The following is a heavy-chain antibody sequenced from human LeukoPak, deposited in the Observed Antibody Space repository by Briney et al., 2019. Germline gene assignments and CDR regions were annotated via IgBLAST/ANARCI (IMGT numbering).Heavy chain of an antibody. CDR2: IRYDGSNK. V-gene: IGHV3-30*02. CDR3: AKRTVVVPAASLYYFDY. CDR1: GFMFSSYW. J-gene: IGHJ4*02. D-gene: IGHD2-2*01. Sequence: PGGSLRLSCEASGFMFSSYWMNWVRQAPGKGLEWVAFIRYDGSNKYYADSVKGRFTISRDNSKNMLYLQMNSLRAEDTAVYYCAKRTVVVPAASLYYFDYWGQGTLVTVSS.